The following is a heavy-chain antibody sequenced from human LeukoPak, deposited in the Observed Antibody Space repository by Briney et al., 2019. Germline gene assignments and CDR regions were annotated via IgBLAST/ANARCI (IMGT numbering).Heavy chain of an antibody. V-gene: IGHV3-23*01. D-gene: IGHD2/OR15-2a*01. CDR1: GFTFSSYA. CDR3: AREGPRGNSQFDY. J-gene: IGHJ4*02. Sequence: GGSLRLSCAASGFTFSSYAMSWVRQAPGKGLEWVSAISGIGGSTYYVDSVKGRFTISRDNSKNTLYLQMNSLRAEDTAVYYCAREGPRGNSQFDYWGQGTLVTVSS. CDR2: ISGIGGST.